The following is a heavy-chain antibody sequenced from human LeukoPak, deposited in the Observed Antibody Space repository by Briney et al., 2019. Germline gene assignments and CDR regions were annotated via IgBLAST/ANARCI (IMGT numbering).Heavy chain of an antibody. J-gene: IGHJ3*02. D-gene: IGHD3-22*01. V-gene: IGHV3-23*01. CDR2: ISGSGGST. CDR3: AKSSLYYYDSPGAFDI. Sequence: GGSLRLSCAAYGFTFSSYAMSWVRQAPGKGVEWVSAISGSGGSTYYADSVKGRFTISRDNSKNTLYLQMNSLRAEDTAVYYCAKSSLYYYDSPGAFDIWGQGTMVTVSS. CDR1: GFTFSSYA.